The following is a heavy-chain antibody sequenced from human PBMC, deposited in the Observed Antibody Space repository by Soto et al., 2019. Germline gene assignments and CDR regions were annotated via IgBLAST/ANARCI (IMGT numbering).Heavy chain of an antibody. J-gene: IGHJ4*02. Sequence: GGSLRLSCAASGFTFSTNLMHWVRQAPGKGLVWVSRINSEGTNAAYADSVQGRFTISRDNAKDTLYLQMNCLTGEDTAVYYCAKAGAGVANFDYWGQGTLVTVSS. CDR1: GFTFSTNL. D-gene: IGHD3-3*01. CDR2: INSEGTNA. CDR3: AKAGAGVANFDY. V-gene: IGHV3-74*01.